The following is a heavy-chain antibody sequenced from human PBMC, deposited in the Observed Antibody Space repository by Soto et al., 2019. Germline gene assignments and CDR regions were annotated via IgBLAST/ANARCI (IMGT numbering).Heavy chain of an antibody. J-gene: IGHJ4*02. CDR3: AKDGWQWLLGYYFDY. V-gene: IGHV3-30*18. D-gene: IGHD6-19*01. CDR1: GFTFSSYG. CDR2: ISYDGSDK. Sequence: ESGGGVVQPGRSLRLSCAASGFTFSSYGMHWVRQAPGKGLEWVAVISYDGSDKYYADSVKGRFTISRDNSKNTLYLQMNSLRAEDTAVYYCAKDGWQWLLGYYFDYWGQGTLVTVSS.